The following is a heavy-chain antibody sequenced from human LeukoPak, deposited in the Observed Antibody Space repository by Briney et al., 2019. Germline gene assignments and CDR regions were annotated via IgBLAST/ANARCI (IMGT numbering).Heavy chain of an antibody. J-gene: IGHJ4*02. CDR3: ARSKVGVNPVPDY. V-gene: IGHV3-21*01. CDR1: GLTFSDYA. D-gene: IGHD1-26*01. Sequence: GGSLRLSCAASGLTFSDYAMKWIRQAPGKGLEWVSTINSGSDSMYYANSVKGRFTISRDNAKNSLVLQMNSLRVDDSAVYYCARSKVGVNPVPDYWGQGTLVTVSS. CDR2: INSGSDSM.